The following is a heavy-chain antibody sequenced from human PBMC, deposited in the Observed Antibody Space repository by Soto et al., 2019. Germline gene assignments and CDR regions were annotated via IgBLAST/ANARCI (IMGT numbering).Heavy chain of an antibody. V-gene: IGHV3-23*01. D-gene: IGHD1-26*01. CDR1: GFTFSSYA. J-gene: IGHJ4*02. CDR3: ARRGTGSNFYC. CDR2: ISGSGGST. Sequence: EVQLLASGGGLVHPGGSLRLSCAASGFTFSSYAMRWVRQAPGKGLEWVSSISGSGGSTYYADSVKGRFTISRDNSKNTLYLQMNSVRAEDTAVYYCARRGTGSNFYCWCKGTLVTVYS.